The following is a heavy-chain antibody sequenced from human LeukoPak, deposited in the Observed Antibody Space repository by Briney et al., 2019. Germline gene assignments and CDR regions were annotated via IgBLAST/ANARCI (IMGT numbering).Heavy chain of an antibody. CDR1: GFTFSSYA. D-gene: IGHD1-26*01. CDR2: IGGRRSYT. J-gene: IGHJ4*02. CDR3: ATDPDHIVGATTADY. Sequence: PGGSLGLSCAASGFTFSSYAMNWVRQAPGKGLEWVSVIGGRRSYTHYADSVKGRCTISRDNSKSTLYLQMNSLRAEDTAVYYCATDPDHIVGATTADYWGQGTLVTVSS. V-gene: IGHV3-23*01.